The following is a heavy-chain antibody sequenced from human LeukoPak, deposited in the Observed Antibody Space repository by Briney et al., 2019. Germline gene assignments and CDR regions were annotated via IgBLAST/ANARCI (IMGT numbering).Heavy chain of an antibody. Sequence: GASLQISCKGSGYSFATYWIGWVRQMPGKGLEWMGIIYPGDSDTRYSPSFQGQVTISADKSISTAYLQWSSLKASDTAMYYCARVAAAGTSYNWFDPWGQGTLVTVSS. CDR3: ARVAAAGTSYNWFDP. CDR2: IYPGDSDT. CDR1: GYSFATYW. J-gene: IGHJ5*02. D-gene: IGHD6-13*01. V-gene: IGHV5-51*01.